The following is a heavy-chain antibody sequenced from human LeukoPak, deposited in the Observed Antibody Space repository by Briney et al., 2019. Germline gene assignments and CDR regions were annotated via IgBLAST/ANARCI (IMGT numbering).Heavy chain of an antibody. CDR3: GRGRRYSSSWYVIDY. CDR2: INHSGST. CDR1: GGSFSGYY. D-gene: IGHD6-13*01. J-gene: IGHJ4*02. Sequence: PSETLSLTCAVYGGSFSGYYWSWIRQPPGKGLEWIGEINHSGSTNYNPSLRSRVTISVDTSKNQFSLKLSSVTAADTAVYYCGRGRRYSSSWYVIDYWGQGTLVTVSS. V-gene: IGHV4-34*01.